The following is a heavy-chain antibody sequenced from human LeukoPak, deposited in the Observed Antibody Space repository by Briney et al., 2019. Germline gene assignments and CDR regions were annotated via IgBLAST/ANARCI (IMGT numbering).Heavy chain of an antibody. V-gene: IGHV3-9*01. D-gene: IGHD3-22*01. CDR2: INWNSDNI. CDR1: GFTFNDHA. Sequence: GRSLRLSCAASGFTFNDHAMYWVRQAPGKGLEWVSGINWNSDNIGYADSVKGRFTISKDDAKNSLFLQMDSLRTEDTALYYCARASYYYDTTGLGAVDIWGQGTMLTVSS. CDR3: ARASYYYDTTGLGAVDI. J-gene: IGHJ3*02.